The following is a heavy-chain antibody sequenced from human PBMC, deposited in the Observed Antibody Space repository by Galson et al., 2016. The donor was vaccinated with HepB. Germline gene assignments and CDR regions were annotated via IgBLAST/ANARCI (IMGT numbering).Heavy chain of an antibody. V-gene: IGHV1-8*01. J-gene: IGHJ5*02. Sequence: SVKVSCKASGYTFTSYDINWVRQATGQGLEWVGWMNPDSGNTGYAQKFQGRVTMTRNSSITTAYMDLSSLRSEDTAVYYCARGGSGHNWLDPWGQGTLVTVPS. CDR2: MNPDSGNT. CDR1: GYTFTSYD. D-gene: IGHD1-14*01. CDR3: ARGGSGHNWLDP.